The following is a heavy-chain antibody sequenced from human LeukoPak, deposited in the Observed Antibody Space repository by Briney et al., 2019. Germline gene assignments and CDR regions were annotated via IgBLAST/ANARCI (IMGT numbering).Heavy chain of an antibody. Sequence: GGSLRVSCAASGFTFSTYAMNWVRQAQAKGLEWVSTIGGGGPTTDNADSVKDRFTISRDNSKNTLYLQMNSLRAEDTAVYFCARGFLGGTDQYFDSWGQGTLVTVSS. CDR3: ARGFLGGTDQYFDS. CDR1: GFTFSTYA. V-gene: IGHV3-23*01. D-gene: IGHD6-19*01. CDR2: IGGGGPTT. J-gene: IGHJ4*02.